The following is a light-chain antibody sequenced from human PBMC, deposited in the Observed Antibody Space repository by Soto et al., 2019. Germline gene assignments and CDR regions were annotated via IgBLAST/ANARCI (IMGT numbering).Light chain of an antibody. J-gene: IGLJ2*01. Sequence: QTVVTQSPSASASLGASVKLTCTLSSGHSTYAIAWHQQQPEKGPRFLMKLNSDGSHNRGDGIPDRFSGYSSGAERYLSISGLQSEDEAEYYCQTWGTGIVILGGGTKLTVL. CDR1: SGHSTYA. CDR2: LNSDGSH. V-gene: IGLV4-69*01. CDR3: QTWGTGIVI.